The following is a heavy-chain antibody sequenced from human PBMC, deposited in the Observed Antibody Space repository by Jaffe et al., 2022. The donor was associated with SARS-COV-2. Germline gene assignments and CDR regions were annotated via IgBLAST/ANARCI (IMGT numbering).Heavy chain of an antibody. Sequence: QVLLVESGGGAVQPGRSLRLSCAASGFTFSSYGMHWVRQAPGKGLEWVAAIPYDGSNKYYADSVKGRFTISRDISKSTLYLQIDSLRAEDTAVYYCAVGVEKYYYESSGLFYWGQGTLVTVSS. CDR2: IPYDGSNK. D-gene: IGHD3-22*01. CDR1: GFTFSSYG. CDR3: AVGVEKYYYESSGLFY. V-gene: IGHV3-30*03. J-gene: IGHJ4*02.